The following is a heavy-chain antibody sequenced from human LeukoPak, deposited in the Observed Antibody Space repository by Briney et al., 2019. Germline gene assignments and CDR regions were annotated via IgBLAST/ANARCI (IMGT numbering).Heavy chain of an antibody. CDR2: IWYDGSKK. CDR3: AREYGYYDFWSDYYRPHYFDS. CDR1: GFTFSTYG. Sequence: GGSLRLSCEASGFTFSTYGFHWVRQAPGKGLEWVAIIWYDGSKKFYADSVKGRFTISRDNSKNTLYLQMNSLSAEDTAVYYCAREYGYYDFWSDYYRPHYFDSWGQGALVTVSS. V-gene: IGHV3-33*01. D-gene: IGHD3-3*01. J-gene: IGHJ4*02.